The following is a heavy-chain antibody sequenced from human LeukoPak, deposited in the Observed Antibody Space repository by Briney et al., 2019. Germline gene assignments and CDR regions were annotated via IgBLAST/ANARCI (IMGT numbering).Heavy chain of an antibody. CDR1: GFTFSSYS. Sequence: GGSLRLSCAASGFTFSSYSMNWVRQAPGKGLEWVSCISSSSSTIYYADSVKGRFTISRDNAKNSLYLQMNSLRAEDTAVYYCARGGPYYYDSSGFDYWGQGTLVTVSS. D-gene: IGHD3-22*01. CDR2: ISSSSSTI. CDR3: ARGGPYYYDSSGFDY. J-gene: IGHJ4*02. V-gene: IGHV3-48*04.